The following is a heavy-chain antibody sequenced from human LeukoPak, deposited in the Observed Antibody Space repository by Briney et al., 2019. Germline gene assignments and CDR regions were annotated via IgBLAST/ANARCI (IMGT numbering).Heavy chain of an antibody. CDR3: AKDRPNYYESNGHYYRRDGDC. Sequence: GGSVRLSCAASGFTFSTYAMSWVRQGPGKGLEWVSSISSSGGVTFYAGSVRGRFTISRDNSKNTLFLQMNSLRADDTAVYYCAKDRPNYYESNGHYYRRDGDCWGQGTLVTVSS. CDR1: GFTFSTYA. CDR2: ISSSGGVT. V-gene: IGHV3-23*01. D-gene: IGHD3-22*01. J-gene: IGHJ4*02.